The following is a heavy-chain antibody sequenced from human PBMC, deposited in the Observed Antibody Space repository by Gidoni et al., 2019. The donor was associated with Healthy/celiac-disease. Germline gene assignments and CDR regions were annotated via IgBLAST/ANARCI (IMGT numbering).Heavy chain of an antibody. V-gene: IGHV3-23*01. CDR1: GFTFSSYA. D-gene: IGHD3-3*01. CDR3: AKRAQYYDFWSGHPNWFDP. Sequence: EVQLLASGGGLVQPGGSLRLSCAASGFTFSSYAMSWVRQAPGKGLEWVSAISGSGGSTYYADSVKGRFTISRDNSKNTLYLQMNSLRAEDTAVYYCAKRAQYYDFWSGHPNWFDPWGQGTLVTVSS. J-gene: IGHJ5*02. CDR2: ISGSGGST.